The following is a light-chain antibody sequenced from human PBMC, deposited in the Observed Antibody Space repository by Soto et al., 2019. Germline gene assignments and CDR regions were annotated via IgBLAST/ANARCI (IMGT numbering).Light chain of an antibody. CDR2: GAS. CDR3: HQYGSSPPIT. Sequence: EIVLTQSPGTLSLSPGERATLSCRASQSVSSSYLAWYQQKPGQAPRLLIYGASSSATGIPDRFSGSVSGTDFTLTISRLDLLDFAVYYCHQYGSSPPITFGPGTKVDIK. CDR1: QSVSSSY. V-gene: IGKV3-20*01. J-gene: IGKJ3*01.